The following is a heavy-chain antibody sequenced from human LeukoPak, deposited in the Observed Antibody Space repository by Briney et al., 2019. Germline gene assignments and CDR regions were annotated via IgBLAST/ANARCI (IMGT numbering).Heavy chain of an antibody. CDR2: IKQDGGVK. V-gene: IGHV3-7*05. CDR3: VRGGAAYGY. D-gene: IGHD4-17*01. CDR1: GFTFSTYW. Sequence: PGGSLRLSCAASGFTFSTYWMTWVRQAPGKGLEWVANIKQDGGVKHYVDSVKGRFTISRDNAKNSLYLQMNSLRAEDTAVYFCVRGGAAYGYWGQGTLVTVSS. J-gene: IGHJ4*02.